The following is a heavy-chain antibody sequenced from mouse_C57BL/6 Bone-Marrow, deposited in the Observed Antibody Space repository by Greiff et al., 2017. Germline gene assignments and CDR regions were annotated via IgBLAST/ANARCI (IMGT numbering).Heavy chain of an antibody. J-gene: IGHJ4*01. V-gene: IGHV14-4*01. CDR2: IDPENGDT. Sequence: EVQLQESGAELVRPGASVKLSCTASGFNIKDDYMHWVKQRPEQGLEWIGWIDPENGDTEYASKFQGKATITADTASNTAYLQLSSLTSEDTAVYYCTQAYYSNYPYWGQGTSVTVSS. D-gene: IGHD2-5*01. CDR3: TQAYYSNYPY. CDR1: GFNIKDDY.